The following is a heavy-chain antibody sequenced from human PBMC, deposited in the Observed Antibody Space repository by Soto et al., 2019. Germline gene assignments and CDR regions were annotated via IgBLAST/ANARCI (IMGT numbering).Heavy chain of an antibody. V-gene: IGHV4-31*03. D-gene: IGHD2-15*01. J-gene: IGHJ3*02. CDR2: ISYTGSA. CDR1: GGSISSNNYF. CDR3: TRDVVSPATPDAYEI. Sequence: QVQLQESGPGLVKPSQTLSLTCTVSGGSISSNNYFWSRIRQHPGKGLEWIGYISYTGSAYYSPSPVTRITPSVNTSKNLFPLRLNSVTAADTAMYYFTRDVVSPATPDAYEIWGQGTMVTVSS.